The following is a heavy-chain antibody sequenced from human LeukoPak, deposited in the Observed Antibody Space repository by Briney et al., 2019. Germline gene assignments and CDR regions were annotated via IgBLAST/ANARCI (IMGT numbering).Heavy chain of an antibody. J-gene: IGHJ4*02. Sequence: ASVKVSCKASGYTFTSYGISWVRQAPGQGLEWMGWISAYNGNTNYAQKLQGRVTMTTDTSTSTAYMELRSLRSDDTAVYYCARVKYSGSYLYYFDYWGQGTLVTVSS. V-gene: IGHV1-18*01. CDR1: GYTFTSYG. CDR2: ISAYNGNT. CDR3: ARVKYSGSYLYYFDY. D-gene: IGHD1-26*01.